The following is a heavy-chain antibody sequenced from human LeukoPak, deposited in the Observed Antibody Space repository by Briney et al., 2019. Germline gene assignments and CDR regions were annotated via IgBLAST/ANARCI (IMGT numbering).Heavy chain of an antibody. V-gene: IGHV3-21*01. J-gene: IGHJ4*02. CDR3: ARERARRGEVSVDY. Sequence: PGGCLRLSCAASGVTFSSYSMNWGPDAPGKGLEWGSSISSSSSYIYYADSVRGRFTISRDNAKNSLYLQMNSLRAEDTAVYYCARERARRGEVSVDYWGQGTLVTVSS. CDR1: GVTFSSYS. D-gene: IGHD3-10*01. CDR2: ISSSSSYI.